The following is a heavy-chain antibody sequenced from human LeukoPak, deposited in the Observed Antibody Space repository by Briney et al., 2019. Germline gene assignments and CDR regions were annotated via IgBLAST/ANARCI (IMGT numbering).Heavy chain of an antibody. CDR2: ISGSGGST. D-gene: IGHD2-2*01. CDR3: AKVPVVVPAYYYYMDV. V-gene: IGHV3-23*01. J-gene: IGHJ6*03. Sequence: GGSLRLSCAASGFTFSSYAMSWVRQAPGKGLEWVSAISGSGGSTYYADSVKGRFTISRDNSKNTLYLQMNSLRAEDTAVYYCAKVPVVVPAYYYYMDVWGKGTTVTVSS. CDR1: GFTFSSYA.